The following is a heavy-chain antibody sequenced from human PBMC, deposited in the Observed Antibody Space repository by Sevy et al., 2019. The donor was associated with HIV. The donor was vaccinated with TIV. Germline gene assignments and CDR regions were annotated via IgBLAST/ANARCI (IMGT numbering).Heavy chain of an antibody. CDR3: ARDRRFCGNECYLYYYYGMDV. J-gene: IGHJ6*02. CDR1: GFNVNDNY. D-gene: IGHD3-16*02. CDR2: IHADGSS. Sequence: GESLRLSCAASGFNVNDNYMTWVRQAPGKGLEWVSIIHADGSSYYADSVKGRFTMSRDDSKNIVNLQMNSLRADDTAVYYCARDRRFCGNECYLYYYYGMDVWGQGTAVTVSS. V-gene: IGHV3-53*01.